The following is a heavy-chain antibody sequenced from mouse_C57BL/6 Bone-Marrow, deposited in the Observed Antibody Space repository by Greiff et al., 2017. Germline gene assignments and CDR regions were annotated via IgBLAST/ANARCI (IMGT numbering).Heavy chain of an antibody. Sequence: QVQLQQPGAELVRPGTSVKLSCKASGYTFTSYWMHWVKQRPGQGLEWIGVIDPSDSYTNYNQKFKGKATLTVDTSSSTAYMQLSSLTSEDSAVXYGARAHDYGSHYYYAMDYWGQGTSVTVSS. CDR3: ARAHDYGSHYYYAMDY. J-gene: IGHJ4*01. D-gene: IGHD1-1*01. V-gene: IGHV1-59*01. CDR2: IDPSDSYT. CDR1: GYTFTSYW.